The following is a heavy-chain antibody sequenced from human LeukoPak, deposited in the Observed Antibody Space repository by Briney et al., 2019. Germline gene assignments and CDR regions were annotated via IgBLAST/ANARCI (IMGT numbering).Heavy chain of an antibody. J-gene: IGHJ4*02. CDR1: GYTFTSYG. V-gene: IGHV1-18*01. CDR3: ARGSGGNPYDILSGSLTPYFDY. Sequence: ASVKVSCKASGYTFTSYGISWVRQAPGQGLVWMGWISAYNGNTNYAQKLQGRVTMTTDTSTSTAYMELRSLRSDDTAVYYCARGSGGNPYDILSGSLTPYFDYWGQGTLVTVSS. CDR2: ISAYNGNT. D-gene: IGHD3-9*01.